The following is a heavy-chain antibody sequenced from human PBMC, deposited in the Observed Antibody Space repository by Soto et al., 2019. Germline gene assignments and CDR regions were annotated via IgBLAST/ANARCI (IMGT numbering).Heavy chain of an antibody. J-gene: IGHJ4*02. CDR1: GGTFSSYA. D-gene: IGHD1-1*01. Sequence: SVNVSCKASGGTFSSYAISWVRQAPGQGLEWMGGIIPIFGTANYAQKFQGRVTITADKSTSTAYMELSRLRSGDAAVYYCAREPATAKPEGVDFLGQGTLVTVSS. CDR2: IIPIFGTA. V-gene: IGHV1-69*06. CDR3: AREPATAKPEGVDF.